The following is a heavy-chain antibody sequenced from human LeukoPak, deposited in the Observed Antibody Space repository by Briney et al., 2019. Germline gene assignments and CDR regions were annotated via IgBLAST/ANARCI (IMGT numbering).Heavy chain of an antibody. Sequence: PGGSLRLSCAASGFTVSSNYMSWVRQAPGKGLEWVSVIYSGGSTYYADSVKGRFTISRDDSKNTLYLQMNSLKTEDTAVYYCTTGSSSWYYWGQGTLVTVSS. J-gene: IGHJ4*02. CDR2: IYSGGST. CDR3: TTGSSSWYY. CDR1: GFTVSSNY. V-gene: IGHV3-66*01. D-gene: IGHD6-13*01.